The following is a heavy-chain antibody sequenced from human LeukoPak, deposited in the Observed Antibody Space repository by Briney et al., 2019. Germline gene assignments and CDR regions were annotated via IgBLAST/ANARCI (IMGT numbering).Heavy chain of an antibody. D-gene: IGHD1-26*01. CDR2: ISGSGGST. V-gene: IGHV3-23*01. J-gene: IGHJ4*02. CDR3: AKSLVGATSFGVLDY. CDR1: GFTFSSYA. Sequence: GGSLRLSCAASGFTFSSYAMSWVRQAPGKGLEWVSAISGSGGSTYYADSVKGRFTISRDNSKNTLYLQMNSLRAEDTAVYYCAKSLVGATSFGVLDYWGQGTLVTVSS.